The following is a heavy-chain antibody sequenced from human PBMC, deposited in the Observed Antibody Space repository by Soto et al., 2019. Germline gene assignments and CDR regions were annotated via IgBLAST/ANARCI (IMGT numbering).Heavy chain of an antibody. CDR1: GGSISSYY. CDR2: IYYSGST. Sequence: SETLSLTCTVSGGSISSYYWSWIRQPPGKGLEWIGYIYYSGSTNYNPSLKSRVTISVDTSKNQFSLKLSSVTAADTAVYYCAGTDTMPAGGYWFDPWGQGTLVTVSS. J-gene: IGHJ5*02. V-gene: IGHV4-59*01. D-gene: IGHD3-3*01. CDR3: AGTDTMPAGGYWFDP.